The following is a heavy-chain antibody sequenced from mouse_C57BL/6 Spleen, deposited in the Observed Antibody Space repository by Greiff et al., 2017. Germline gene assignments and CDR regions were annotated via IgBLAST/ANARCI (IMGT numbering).Heavy chain of an antibody. CDR1: GYTFTSYW. Sequence: VQLQQPGAELVKPGASVKVSCKASGYTFTSYWMHWVKQRPGQGLEWIGRIHPSDSDTNYNQKFKGKATLTADKSSSPAYMPLRSLTSEGSGVYYCAIRGAQASAWFAYWGQGTLVTVSA. J-gene: IGHJ3*01. V-gene: IGHV1-74*01. CDR2: IHPSDSDT. CDR3: AIRGAQASAWFAY. D-gene: IGHD3-2*02.